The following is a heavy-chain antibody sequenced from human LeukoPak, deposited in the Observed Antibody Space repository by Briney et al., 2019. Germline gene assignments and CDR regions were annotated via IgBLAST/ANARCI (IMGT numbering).Heavy chain of an antibody. Sequence: SETLSLTCAVYGGSFSGYYWSWIRQPPGKGLEWIGEINHSGTTNYKLSLKSRVMISVDTSKNQFSLKLSSVTAADTAVYYCARGWWELPSYYYYMDVWGKGTTVTVS. CDR2: INHSGTT. CDR3: ARGWWELPSYYYYMDV. V-gene: IGHV4-34*01. J-gene: IGHJ6*03. D-gene: IGHD1-26*01. CDR1: GGSFSGYY.